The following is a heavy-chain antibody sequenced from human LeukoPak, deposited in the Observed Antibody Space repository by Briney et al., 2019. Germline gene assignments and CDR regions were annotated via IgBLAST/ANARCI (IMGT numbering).Heavy chain of an antibody. CDR1: GYSFTTYW. V-gene: IGHV5-51*01. CDR3: ARQHGSGSYYSRAIDY. J-gene: IGHJ4*02. D-gene: IGHD3-10*01. CDR2: IYPGDSDT. Sequence: PGESLKISCEASGYSFTTYWIGWVRQMPGKGLEWMGIIYPGDSDTRYSPSLQGQVTISADKSINTAYLQWSSLKASDTAMYYCARQHGSGSYYSRAIDYWGQGTLVTVSS.